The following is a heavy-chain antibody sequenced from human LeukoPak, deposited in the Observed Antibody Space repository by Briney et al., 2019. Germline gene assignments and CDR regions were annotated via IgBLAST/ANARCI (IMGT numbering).Heavy chain of an antibody. J-gene: IGHJ4*02. CDR3: AKRGAEVGATVAPGDY. D-gene: IGHD1-26*01. Sequence: GGSLRPSCAASGFTFSSYAMSWVRQAPGKGLEWVSAISGSGGSTYYADSVKGRFTISGDNSKNTLYLQMNSLRAEDTAVYYCAKRGAEVGATVAPGDYWGQGTLVTVSS. CDR2: ISGSGGST. V-gene: IGHV3-23*01. CDR1: GFTFSSYA.